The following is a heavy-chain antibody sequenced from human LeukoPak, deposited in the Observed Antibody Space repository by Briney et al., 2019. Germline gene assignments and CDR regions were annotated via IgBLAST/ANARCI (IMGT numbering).Heavy chain of an antibody. J-gene: IGHJ4*02. CDR2: IRTKAYGGTT. D-gene: IGHD2-21*02. CDR3: TRDVNIVVVTAHFDY. Sequence: GGSLRLSCTASGYTFGDYAMSWVRQAQGKGLEWIGFIRTKAYGGTTEYAASVKGRFTISRDDSKSIAYLQMNSLKTEDTAVYYCTRDVNIVVVTAHFDYWGQGTLVTVSS. CDR1: GYTFGDYA. V-gene: IGHV3-49*04.